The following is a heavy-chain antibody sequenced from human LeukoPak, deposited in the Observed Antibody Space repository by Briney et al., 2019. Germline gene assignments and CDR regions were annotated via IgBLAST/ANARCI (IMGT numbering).Heavy chain of an antibody. V-gene: IGHV4-59*12. CDR2: IYYSGST. CDR3: ARDGLAEGFDY. CDR1: GGSISSYY. J-gene: IGHJ4*02. D-gene: IGHD5-12*01. Sequence: SETLSLTCTVSGGSISSYYWSWIRQPPGKGLEWIGYIYYSGSTNYNPSLKSRVTMSVDTSKNQFSLKLSSVTAADTAVYYCARDGLAEGFDYWGQGTLVTVSS.